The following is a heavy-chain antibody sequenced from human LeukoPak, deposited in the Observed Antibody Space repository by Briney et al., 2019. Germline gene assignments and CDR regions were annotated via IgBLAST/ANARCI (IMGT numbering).Heavy chain of an antibody. D-gene: IGHD5-18*01. V-gene: IGHV3-23*01. CDR2: ISGIGGST. Sequence: GGSLRLSCAASGFTFSSYAMSWVRQAPGKGLEWVSAISGIGGSTYYADSVKGRFTISRDNSKNTLYLQMNSLRAEDTAVYYCAKERYSYGYWRYFDYWGQGTLVTVSS. CDR3: AKERYSYGYWRYFDY. CDR1: GFTFSSYA. J-gene: IGHJ4*02.